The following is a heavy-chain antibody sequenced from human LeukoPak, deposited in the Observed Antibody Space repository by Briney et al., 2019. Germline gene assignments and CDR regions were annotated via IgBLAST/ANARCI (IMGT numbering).Heavy chain of an antibody. D-gene: IGHD1-26*01. CDR3: ARRVMMSGTGVPDTWLDP. CDR1: GGSISSYY. CDR2: VYNSRST. V-gene: IGHV4-59*08. J-gene: IGHJ5*02. Sequence: SETLSLTCTVSGGSISSYYWSWIRQPPGKGLEWIGYVYNSRSTNYNPSLQSQVTISIDTSKNQFSLNLRSVTAADTAVYFCARRVMMSGTGVPDTWLDPWGQGILVTVS.